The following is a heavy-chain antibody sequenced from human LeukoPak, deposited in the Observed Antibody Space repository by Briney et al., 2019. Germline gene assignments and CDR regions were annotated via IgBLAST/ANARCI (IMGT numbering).Heavy chain of an antibody. CDR2: IDQSRST. J-gene: IGHJ5*02. D-gene: IGHD1-1*01. CDR1: GASFSDHY. Sequence: SETLSLTCAVYGASFSDHYWTWIRQPPGKWLEWIGEIDQSRSTKCNPPLKGRVTISLDTSKNQFSLDLTSVTAADTAVYYCAASSQLGSYNWFDPWGQGTPVTVSS. CDR3: AASSQLGSYNWFDP. V-gene: IGHV4-34*01.